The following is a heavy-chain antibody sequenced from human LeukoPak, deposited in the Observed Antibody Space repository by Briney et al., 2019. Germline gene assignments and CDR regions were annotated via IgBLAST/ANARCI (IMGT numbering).Heavy chain of an antibody. Sequence: PGGSLRLSCAASGFTFSSYSMNWVRQAPGKGLEWVSYISSSSSTIYYADSVKGRFTISRDNAKNSLYLQMNSLRAEDMALYYCAKDSSSGYYSDFDYWGQGTLVTVSS. CDR1: GFTFSSYS. CDR2: ISSSSSTI. V-gene: IGHV3-48*04. CDR3: AKDSSSGYYSDFDY. D-gene: IGHD3-22*01. J-gene: IGHJ4*02.